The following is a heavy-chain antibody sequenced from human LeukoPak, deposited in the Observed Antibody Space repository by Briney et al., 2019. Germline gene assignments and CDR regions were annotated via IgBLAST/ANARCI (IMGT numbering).Heavy chain of an antibody. CDR3: ARESPSDGAFDI. CDR2: IYYSGST. Sequence: SETLSLTCSVSGGSISSDYWTWVRQPPGKGLEWIGYIYYSGSTNYNPSLKSRVTISLDTSKNQFSLKLSSVTAADTAVYYCARESPSDGAFDIWGQGTVVTVSS. V-gene: IGHV4-59*01. J-gene: IGHJ3*02. D-gene: IGHD5-24*01. CDR1: GGSISSDY.